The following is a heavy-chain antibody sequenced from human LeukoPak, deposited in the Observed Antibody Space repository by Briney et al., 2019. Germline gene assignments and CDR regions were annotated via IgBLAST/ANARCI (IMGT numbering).Heavy chain of an antibody. J-gene: IGHJ4*02. CDR3: ASMMIAAAGYDY. Sequence: GGSLRLSCAASGFTFGSYSMNWVRQAPGKGLQWVSSISSSSSYIYYADSVKGRFTISRDNAKNSLYLQMNSLRAEDTAVYYCASMMIAAAGYDYWGQGTLVTVSS. CDR2: ISSSSSYI. D-gene: IGHD6-13*01. CDR1: GFTFGSYS. V-gene: IGHV3-21*01.